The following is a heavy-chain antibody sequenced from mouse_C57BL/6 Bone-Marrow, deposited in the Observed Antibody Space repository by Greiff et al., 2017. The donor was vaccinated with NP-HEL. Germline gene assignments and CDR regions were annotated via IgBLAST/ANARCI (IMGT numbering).Heavy chain of an antibody. Sequence: EVQLQQSGTVLARPGASVKMSCKTSGYTFTSYWMHWVKQRPGQGLEWIGAIYPGNSDTSYNQKFKGKAKLTAATSASTAYMELSSLTNEYSAVYYCTRETITTVVDYYAMDYWGQGTSVTVSS. CDR3: TRETITTVVDYYAMDY. V-gene: IGHV1-5*01. CDR1: GYTFTSYW. CDR2: IYPGNSDT. D-gene: IGHD1-1*01. J-gene: IGHJ4*01.